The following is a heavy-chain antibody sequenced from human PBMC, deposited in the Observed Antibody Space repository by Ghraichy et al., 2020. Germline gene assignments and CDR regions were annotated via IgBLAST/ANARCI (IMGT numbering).Heavy chain of an antibody. D-gene: IGHD4-17*01. J-gene: IGHJ4*02. Sequence: GGSLRLSCAASGFTFSSYEMNWVRQAPGKGLEWVSYISSSGSTIYYADSVKGRFTISRDNAKNSLYLQMNSLRAEDTAVYYCARKETTVTHFDYWGQGTLVTVSS. V-gene: IGHV3-48*03. CDR1: GFTFSSYE. CDR3: ARKETTVTHFDY. CDR2: ISSSGSTI.